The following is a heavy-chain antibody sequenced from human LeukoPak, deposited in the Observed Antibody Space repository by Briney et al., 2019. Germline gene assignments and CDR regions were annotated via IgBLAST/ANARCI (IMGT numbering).Heavy chain of an antibody. CDR2: IKQDGSEK. D-gene: IGHD6-13*01. J-gene: IGHJ5*01. CDR3: ARMAAENWFDS. V-gene: IGHV3-7*02. CDR1: RFTVRSYW. Sequence: GGSLRLSCVASRFTVRSYWMNWVRQAPGKGLEWVANIKQDGSEKYYVDSVKGRFTISRDNAKNSLYLQMNSLRAEDTAVYYCARMAAENWFDSWGQGTLDTVSS.